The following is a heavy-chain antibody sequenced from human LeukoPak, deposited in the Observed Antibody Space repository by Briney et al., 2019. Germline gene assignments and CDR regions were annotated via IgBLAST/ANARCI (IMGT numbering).Heavy chain of an antibody. V-gene: IGHV4-59*03. J-gene: IGHJ4*02. CDR3: ATGRDPYKTGH. CDR1: AGSFSPAH. Sequence: SETLSLTCTFSAGSFSPAHWSWIRQPPGKGLEWIGVICDNGNTDYNPSLKSRVTISVDTSKSQFSLKLNSLTAADTAVYYCATGRDPYKTGHWGQGTLVTVSS. CDR2: ICDNGNT. D-gene: IGHD3-10*01.